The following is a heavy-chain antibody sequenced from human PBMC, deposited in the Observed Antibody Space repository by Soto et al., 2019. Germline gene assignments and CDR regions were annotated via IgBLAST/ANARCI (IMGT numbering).Heavy chain of an antibody. CDR3: ARDCLPFRGYSSVRAFDI. CDR1: GGSFSGYY. J-gene: IGHJ3*02. CDR2: INHSGST. V-gene: IGHV4-34*01. Sequence: SETLSLTCAVYGGSFSGYYWSWIRQPPGKGLEWIGEINHSGSTNYNPSLKSRVTISVDTSKNQFSLKLSSVTAADTAVYYCARDCLPFRGYSSVRAFDIWGQGTMVTVSS. D-gene: IGHD6-19*01.